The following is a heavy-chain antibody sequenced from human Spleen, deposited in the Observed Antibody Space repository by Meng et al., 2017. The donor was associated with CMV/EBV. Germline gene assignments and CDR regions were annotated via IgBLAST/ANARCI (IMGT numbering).Heavy chain of an antibody. J-gene: IGHJ5*02. CDR3: ARDGRVVPHHAGNYRGQHWLNP. V-gene: IGHV1-2*02. D-gene: IGHD4-11*01. CDR2: INPNTGAT. CDR1: GYMFRNYY. Sequence: ASVKVSCKSSGYMFRNYYIYWVRQAPGQGLEWMGWINPNTGATFSAQKFEGRVTMTSDTSFSTNYMELDSLKSDDTAIYYCARDGRVVPHHAGNYRGQHWLNPWGQGTLVTVSS.